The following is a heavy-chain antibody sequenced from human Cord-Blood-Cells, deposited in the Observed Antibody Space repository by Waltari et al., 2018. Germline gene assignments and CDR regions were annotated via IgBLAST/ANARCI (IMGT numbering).Heavy chain of an antibody. CDR3: ARVHCSGGSCYSDAFDI. V-gene: IGHV1-69*01. D-gene: IGHD2-15*01. CDR2: IIPIFGTA. J-gene: IGHJ3*02. CDR1: GGTFSSYA. Sequence: QVQLVQSGAEVKKPGSSVKVSCKASGGTFSSYAISWVRPAPGQGLEWMGGIIPIFGTANYAQKFQGRVTITADESTSTAYMELSSLRSEDTAVYYCARVHCSGGSCYSDAFDIWGQGTMVTVSS.